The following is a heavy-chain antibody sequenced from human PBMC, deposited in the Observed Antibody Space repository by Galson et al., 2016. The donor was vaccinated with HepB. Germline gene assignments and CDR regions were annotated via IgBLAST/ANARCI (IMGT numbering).Heavy chain of an antibody. V-gene: IGHV3-33*01. D-gene: IGHD1/OR15-1a*01. CDR3: ARDANWNKIYYYYVMDV. Sequence: SLRLSCAASGFTFSTYGMHWVRQAPGKGLEWVAILWNDGTTKHYADSVKGRFTISSDNSQNTLYLQMDSLRAEDTAVYYCARDANWNKIYYYYVMDVWGQGTTVTVSS. J-gene: IGHJ6*02. CDR2: LWNDGTTK. CDR1: GFTFSTYG.